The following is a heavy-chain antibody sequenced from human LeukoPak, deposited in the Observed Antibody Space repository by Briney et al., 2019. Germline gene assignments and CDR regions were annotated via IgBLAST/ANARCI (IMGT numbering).Heavy chain of an antibody. CDR2: MSYDGGTK. D-gene: IGHD2-21*01. Sequence: PGGSLRLSCAASGFIFSSYAMNWVRQVPGKGLEWVAVMSYDGGTKYYADSVKGRVTISRDNSKNTLYLQMNSLRAEDTAVYYCARYCGGDCYGMDVWGQGTTVTVSS. CDR1: GFIFSSYA. CDR3: ARYCGGDCYGMDV. V-gene: IGHV3-30-3*01. J-gene: IGHJ6*02.